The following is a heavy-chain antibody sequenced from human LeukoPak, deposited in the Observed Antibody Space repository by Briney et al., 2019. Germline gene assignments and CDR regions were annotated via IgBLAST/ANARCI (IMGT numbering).Heavy chain of an antibody. CDR1: GYTFTSYG. V-gene: IGHV1-18*01. J-gene: IGHJ4*02. CDR2: ISAYNGNT. CDR3: ARDDASIVGTTPLNY. Sequence: ASVKGSCKASGYTFTSYGNSWVRQAPGQGLEWMGWISAYNGNTNYAQNLQGRVTMTTDTSTSTAYMELRSLRSDDTAVYYCARDDASIVGTTPLNYWGQGTLVTVSS. D-gene: IGHD1-26*01.